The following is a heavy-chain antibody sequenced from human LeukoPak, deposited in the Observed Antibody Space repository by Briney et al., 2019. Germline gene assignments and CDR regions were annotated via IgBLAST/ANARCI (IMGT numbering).Heavy chain of an antibody. V-gene: IGHV3-23*01. CDR2: ISGSGGST. CDR3: AKGMSAVTKIDY. J-gene: IGHJ4*02. Sequence: GGSLSLSCATSGFTFSSYAMSWVRQAPGKGLEWVSAISGSGGSTYYADSVKGRFTISRDNSKSTLYLQMNSLRAEDTAVYYCAKGMSAVTKIDYWGQGTLVTVSS. D-gene: IGHD4-17*01. CDR1: GFTFSSYA.